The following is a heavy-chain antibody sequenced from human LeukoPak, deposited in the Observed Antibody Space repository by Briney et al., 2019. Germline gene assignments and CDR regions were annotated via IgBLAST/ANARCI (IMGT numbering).Heavy chain of an antibody. CDR3: ARELSDNGNYVAAFDY. CDR2: INHSGNT. V-gene: IGHV4-34*01. Sequence: SETLSHTCAVYGGSFSGYYWSWIRQPPGKGLEWIGEINHSGNTKYNPSLKSRVTISVGTSKNQFSLKLTSVTAADTAVYYCARELSDNGNYVAAFDYWGQGTLVTVSS. CDR1: GGSFSGYY. J-gene: IGHJ4*02. D-gene: IGHD1-7*01.